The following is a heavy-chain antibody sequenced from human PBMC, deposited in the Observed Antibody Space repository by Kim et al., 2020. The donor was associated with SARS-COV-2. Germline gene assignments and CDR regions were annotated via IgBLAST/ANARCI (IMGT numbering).Heavy chain of an antibody. CDR1: GYTFTNNA. D-gene: IGHD3-16*02. CDR2: INTDTGNP. J-gene: IGHJ4*02. Sequence: ASVKVSCKASGYTFTNNAISCVRQAPGQGLEWMGWINTDTGNPTYAQAFTRRFVFSVDTSVTTAYLQISSLEAEDTSLYYCARVIWGTYRYTDYWGQGTLVTFGS. CDR3: ARVIWGTYRYTDY. V-gene: IGHV7-4-1*02.